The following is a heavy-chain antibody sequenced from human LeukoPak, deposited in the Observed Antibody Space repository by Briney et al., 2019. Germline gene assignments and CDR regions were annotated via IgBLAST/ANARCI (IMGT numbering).Heavy chain of an antibody. V-gene: IGHV3-21*01. J-gene: IGHJ6*02. Sequence: GGSLRLSCAVSGFDFGDYTMHWVRQPPGKGLEWVSSISSSSSYIYYADSVKGRFTISRDNAKNSLYLQMNNLRAEDTAVYYCARGRYYGMDVWGQGTTVTVSS. CDR2: ISSSSSYI. CDR3: ARGRYYGMDV. CDR1: GFDFGDYT.